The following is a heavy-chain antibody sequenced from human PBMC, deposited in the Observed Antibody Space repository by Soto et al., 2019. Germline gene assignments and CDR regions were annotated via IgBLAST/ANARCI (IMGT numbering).Heavy chain of an antibody. D-gene: IGHD2-15*01. CDR2: IKSKADGGTT. V-gene: IGHV3-15*01. CDR3: TTVGGGNFDY. CDR1: GFTFSDTW. Sequence: GGSLRLSCDPSGFTFSDTWMGWVRQAPGKGLEWVGHIKSKADGGTTDYAAPVKGRFTISRDDSKNTLYLRVSSLKIEDTAVYYCTTVGGGNFDYWGQGTLVTVSS. J-gene: IGHJ4*02.